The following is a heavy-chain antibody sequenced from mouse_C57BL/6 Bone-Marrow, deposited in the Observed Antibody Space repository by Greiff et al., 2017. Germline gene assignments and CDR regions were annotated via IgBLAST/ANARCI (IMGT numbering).Heavy chain of an antibody. V-gene: IGHV3-6*01. CDR3: ARFIGDY. CDR2: ISYDGSN. CDR1: GYSITSGYY. Sequence: VQLKESGPGLVIPSQSLSLTCSVTGYSITSGYYWNWIRQFPGNKLEWMGYISYDGSNNYNPSLKNRISITRDTSKNQFFLKLNSVTTEDTATYYCARFIGDYWGQGTTLTVSS. J-gene: IGHJ2*01. D-gene: IGHD1-1*01.